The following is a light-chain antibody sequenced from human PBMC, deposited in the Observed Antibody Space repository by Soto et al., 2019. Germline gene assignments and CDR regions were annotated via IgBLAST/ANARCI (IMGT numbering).Light chain of an antibody. CDR2: AAS. CDR3: QQSYSTPFT. Sequence: DIQMTQSPSSLSASVGDRVTITCRASQSISSYFNWYQQKPGKAPKLLIYAASSLQSGVPSRFSGSGSGTDFTLTISSPQPEDFATYYCQQSYSTPFTFGPGTKVDIK. J-gene: IGKJ3*01. V-gene: IGKV1-39*01. CDR1: QSISSY.